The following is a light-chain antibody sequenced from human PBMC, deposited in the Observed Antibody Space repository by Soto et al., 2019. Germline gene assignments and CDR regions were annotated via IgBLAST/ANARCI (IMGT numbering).Light chain of an antibody. V-gene: IGKV3-15*01. Sequence: EIVMTQSPATLSVSPGERATLSCRASQSVSSNLAWYQQKLGQALRLLIYGGSTGASGIPPRFSGSGSGSEFTLTIDRLQSADFAVYYCQQYDRWPVTFGGGTKVHI. CDR3: QQYDRWPVT. J-gene: IGKJ4*01. CDR1: QSVSSN. CDR2: GGS.